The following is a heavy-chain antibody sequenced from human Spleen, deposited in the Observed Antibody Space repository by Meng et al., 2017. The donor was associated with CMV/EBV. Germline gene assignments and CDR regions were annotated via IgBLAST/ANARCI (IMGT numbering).Heavy chain of an antibody. D-gene: IGHD2-2*01. CDR2: ASSSASTK. CDR1: GFTFSSYE. J-gene: IGHJ4*02. Sequence: GESLKISCAASGFTFSSYEMNWVRQAPGKGLEWISYASSSASTKYYADSVKGRFTISRDNSKNTLYLQMNSLRVEDTAVYFCARGGIAPAAIWPIVDYWGQGTLVTVSS. V-gene: IGHV3-48*03. CDR3: ARGGIAPAAIWPIVDY.